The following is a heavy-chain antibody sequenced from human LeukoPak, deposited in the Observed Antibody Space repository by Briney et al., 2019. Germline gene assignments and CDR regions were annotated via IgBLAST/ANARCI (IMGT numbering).Heavy chain of an antibody. V-gene: IGHV3-21*01. J-gene: IGHJ6*03. Sequence: PGGSLRLSCAVSGFSFSTYNMNWVRQAPGKALEWVSSITSSGREIFYIDSVKGRFTISRDNAEKSLYLQMDSLRAEDTAVYYCARDPYNGAYGNYYYYYMDAWGKGTTVTVSS. CDR3: ARDPYNGAYGNYYYYYMDA. D-gene: IGHD5-12*01. CDR1: GFSFSTYN. CDR2: ITSSGREI.